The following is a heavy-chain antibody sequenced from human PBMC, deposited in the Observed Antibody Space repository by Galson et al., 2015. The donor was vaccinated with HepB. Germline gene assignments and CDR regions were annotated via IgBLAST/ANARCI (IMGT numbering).Heavy chain of an antibody. V-gene: IGHV3-30-3*01. Sequence: SLRLSCAASGFTFSSYAMHWVRQAPGKGLEWVAVISYDGSNKYYADSVKGRFTISRDNSKNTLYLQMNSLRAEDTAVYYCARGQRGVRWYPHWYFDLWGRGTLVTVSS. D-gene: IGHD4-23*01. CDR2: ISYDGSNK. J-gene: IGHJ2*01. CDR3: ARGQRGVRWYPHWYFDL. CDR1: GFTFSSYA.